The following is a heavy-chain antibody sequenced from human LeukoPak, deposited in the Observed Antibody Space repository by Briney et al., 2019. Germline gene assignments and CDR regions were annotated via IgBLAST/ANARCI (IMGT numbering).Heavy chain of an antibody. J-gene: IGHJ4*02. Sequence: PGGSLRPSCAASGFTFSSYGMHWVRQAPGKGLEWVAFIRYDGSNKYYADSVKGRFTISRDNSKNTLYLQMNSLRAEDTAVYYCAKERDTAMVTIDYWGQGTLVPVSS. CDR2: IRYDGSNK. D-gene: IGHD5-18*01. V-gene: IGHV3-30*02. CDR3: AKERDTAMVTIDY. CDR1: GFTFSSYG.